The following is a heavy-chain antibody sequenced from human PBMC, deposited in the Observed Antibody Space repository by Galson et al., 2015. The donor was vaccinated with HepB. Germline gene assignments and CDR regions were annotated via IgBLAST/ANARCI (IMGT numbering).Heavy chain of an antibody. Sequence: SLRLSCAASGFTFIDYAMNWVRQAPGKGLEWVSSICGSSGNTYYADSVKGRFTISRDNSKNTLYLQMNSLRAEDTAEYYCAKDRGYGCPPYDFDIWGQGTMVTVSS. V-gene: IGHV3-23*01. J-gene: IGHJ3*02. CDR3: AKDRGYGCPPYDFDI. CDR1: GFTFIDYA. D-gene: IGHD3-10*01. CDR2: ICGSSGNT.